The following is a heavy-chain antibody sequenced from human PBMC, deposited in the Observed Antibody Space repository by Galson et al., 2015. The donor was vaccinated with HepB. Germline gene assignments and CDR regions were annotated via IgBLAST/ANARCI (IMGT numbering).Heavy chain of an antibody. D-gene: IGHD3-22*01. Sequence: SLRLSCAASGFTFSSYDMHWVRQATGKGLEWVSAIGTAGDPYYPGSVKGRFTISRENAKNSLYLQMNSLRAGDTAVYYCARGIHYYDSSGYSGGMDVWGQGTLVTVSS. CDR3: ARGIHYYDSSGYSGGMDV. J-gene: IGHJ6*02. V-gene: IGHV3-13*05. CDR1: GFTFSSYD. CDR2: IGTAGDP.